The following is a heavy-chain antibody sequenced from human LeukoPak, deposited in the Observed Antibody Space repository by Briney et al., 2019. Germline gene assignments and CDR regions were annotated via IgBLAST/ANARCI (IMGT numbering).Heavy chain of an antibody. CDR3: ARYYGSGSYYKDY. D-gene: IGHD3-10*01. V-gene: IGHV4-39*01. CDR2: IYYSGST. CDR1: GGSISSSSYY. Sequence: ASETLSLTCTVSGGSISSSSYYWGWIRQPPGKGLEWIGNIYYSGSTYYNPSLKSRVTISVDTSKNQFSLKLSSVTAADTAVYYCARYYGSGSYYKDYWGQGTLVTVSS. J-gene: IGHJ4*02.